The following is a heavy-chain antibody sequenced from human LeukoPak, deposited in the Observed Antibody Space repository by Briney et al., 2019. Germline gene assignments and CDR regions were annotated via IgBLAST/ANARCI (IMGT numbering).Heavy chain of an antibody. J-gene: IGHJ4*02. CDR2: IYYNGTT. CDR1: GDSISSGSYY. Sequence: PSETLSLTCAVSGDSISSGSYYWGWIRQPPGKGLEWIGSIYYNGTTWYNPSLKSRVTISVDTSKTQFPLKLRSVTAADKAVYYCARLSGSSAWWGQGTLVTVSS. V-gene: IGHV4-39*01. CDR3: ARLSGSSAW. D-gene: IGHD6-19*01.